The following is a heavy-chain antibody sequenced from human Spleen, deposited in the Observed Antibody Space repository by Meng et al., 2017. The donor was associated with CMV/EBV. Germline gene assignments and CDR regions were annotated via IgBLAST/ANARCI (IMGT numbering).Heavy chain of an antibody. CDR3: AHGGYCTSSACRQVDY. Sequence: GESLKISCAGSGFTFSTYTMTWLRQAPGKGLEWVTAISGTGGSTLYAESVRGRFTISRDNSKSTLYLQMNSLTAEDTGTYYCAHGGYCTSSACRQVDYWGQGTLVTVSS. J-gene: IGHJ4*02. CDR1: GFTFSTYT. CDR2: ISGTGGST. D-gene: IGHD2-2*03. V-gene: IGHV3-23*01.